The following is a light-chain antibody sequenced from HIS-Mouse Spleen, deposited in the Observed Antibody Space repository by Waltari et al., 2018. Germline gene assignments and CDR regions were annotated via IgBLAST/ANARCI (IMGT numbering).Light chain of an antibody. J-gene: IGLJ2*01. CDR2: EDS. CDR3: YSTDSSGNHRV. Sequence: SYELTQPPSVSVSPGQTARITCSGYALPKKYAYWYQQNSGQATVLVIYEDSKRPSGIPERFSGSSSGTMATLTISGAQVEDEADYYCYSTDSSGNHRVFGGGTKLTVL. CDR1: ALPKKY. V-gene: IGLV3-10*01.